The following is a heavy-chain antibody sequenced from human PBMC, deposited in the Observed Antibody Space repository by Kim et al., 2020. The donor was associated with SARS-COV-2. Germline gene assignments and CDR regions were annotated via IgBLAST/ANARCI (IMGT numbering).Heavy chain of an antibody. CDR2: SSRSPI. CDR3: AGRLDY. Sequence: SSRSPIYNADSVKARLTISRDNAKNSLYLQMNSLRAEDTAVYYCAGRLDYWGQGTLVTVSS. J-gene: IGHJ4*02. V-gene: IGHV3-48*01. D-gene: IGHD1-26*01.